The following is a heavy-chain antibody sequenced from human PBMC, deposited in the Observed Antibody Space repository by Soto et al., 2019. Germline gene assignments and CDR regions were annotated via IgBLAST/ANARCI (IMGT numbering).Heavy chain of an antibody. J-gene: IGHJ5*02. CDR3: ARSDYDFWSGYYTGGNWFDP. V-gene: IGHV1-8*01. CDR1: GYTFTSYD. D-gene: IGHD3-3*01. Sequence: GASVKVSCKASGYTFTSYDINWVRQATGQGLEWMGWMNPNSGNTGYAQKFQGRVTMTRNTSISTAYMELSSLRSEDTAVYYCARSDYDFWSGYYTGGNWFDPWGQGISVTVSS. CDR2: MNPNSGNT.